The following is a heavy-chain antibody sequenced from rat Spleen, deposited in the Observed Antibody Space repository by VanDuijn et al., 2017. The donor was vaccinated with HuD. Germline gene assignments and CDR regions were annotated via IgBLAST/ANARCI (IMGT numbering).Heavy chain of an antibody. CDR1: GFTFSVYD. V-gene: IGHV5-25*01. D-gene: IGHD1-9*01. Sequence: EVQLVESGGGLVQPGRSLKLSCAASGFTFSVYDMAWVRQAPTRGLEWVASISPRAYSTYYRDSVKGRFTVSRDNAKSTLFLQMDSLRSEDTATFYCARRHYGYTDYFDYWGQGVMVTVSS. CDR3: ARRHYGYTDYFDY. CDR2: ISPRAYST. J-gene: IGHJ2*01.